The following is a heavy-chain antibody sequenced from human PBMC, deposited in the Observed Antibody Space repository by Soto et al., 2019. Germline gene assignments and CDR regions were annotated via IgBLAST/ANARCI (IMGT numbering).Heavy chain of an antibody. J-gene: IGHJ6*02. V-gene: IGHV3-30*18. CDR1: GFTFSSFG. Sequence: SLRLSCAASGFTFSSFGMQWVRQAPGKGLEWVAVISYDGSNKYYADSVKGRFTISRDNSKNTLYLQMNSLRAEDTAVYYCAKDGSGLYYYGMDVWGQGTTVTVSS. CDR2: ISYDGSNK. CDR3: AKDGSGLYYYGMDV. D-gene: IGHD6-19*01.